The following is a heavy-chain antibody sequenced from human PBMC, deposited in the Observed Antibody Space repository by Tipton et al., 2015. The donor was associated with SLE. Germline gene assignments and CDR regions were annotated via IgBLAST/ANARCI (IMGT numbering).Heavy chain of an antibody. CDR1: GYTFTSYY. CDR3: ARDRSQGDFWSGYSDYYYGMDV. Sequence: QLVQSGPEVKKPGASVKVSCKASGYTFTSYYMHWVRQAPGQGLEWMGIINPSGGSTSYAQKFQGRVTMTRDTSTSTVYMELNSLRSEDTAMYYCARDRSQGDFWSGYSDYYYGMDVWGQGTTVTVSS. CDR2: INPSGGST. J-gene: IGHJ6*02. V-gene: IGHV1-46*01. D-gene: IGHD3-3*01.